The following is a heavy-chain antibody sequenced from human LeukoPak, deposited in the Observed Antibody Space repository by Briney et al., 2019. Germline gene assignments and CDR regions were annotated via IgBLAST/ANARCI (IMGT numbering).Heavy chain of an antibody. CDR2: ISSSSSYI. CDR1: GFTFSSYS. CDR3: ARDPWGLPSEGFDP. V-gene: IGHV3-21*01. Sequence: GGSLRLACAASGFTFSSYSMNWVRQAPGKGLEWVSSISSSSSYIYYGDSVKGRFTISRDNAKNSLYLQMNSLRAEDTAVYYCARDPWGLPSEGFDPWGQGTLVTVSS. J-gene: IGHJ5*02. D-gene: IGHD3-16*01.